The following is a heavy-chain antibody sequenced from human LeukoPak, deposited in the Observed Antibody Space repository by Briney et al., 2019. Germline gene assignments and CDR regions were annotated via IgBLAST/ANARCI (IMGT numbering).Heavy chain of an antibody. CDR1: GYSISSGYY. V-gene: IGHV4-38-2*02. D-gene: IGHD5-18*01. CDR2: IYHSGST. CDR3: ARVSSGDTAIWY. Sequence: SETLSLTCTVSGYSISSGYYWGWIRPPPGKGLEWIGSIYHSGSTYYNPSLKSRVTISVDTSKNQFSLKLSSVTAADTAVYYCARVSSGDTAIWYWGQGTLVTVSS. J-gene: IGHJ4*02.